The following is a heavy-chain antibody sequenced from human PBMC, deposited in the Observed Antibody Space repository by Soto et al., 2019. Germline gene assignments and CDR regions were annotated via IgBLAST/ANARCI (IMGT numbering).Heavy chain of an antibody. CDR3: ASATATTNYYYMDV. CDR2: ITPFFGIT. CDR1: GSTFISYT. D-gene: IGHD4-17*01. Sequence: QVQLVQSGAEVKRPGSSVKVSCVASGSTFISYTFSWVRQAPGQGLEWMGRITPFFGITNYAQKFHGRVTITADKSTGTAYMELSSLRSEDTAVYYCASATATTNYYYMDVWGKGTTVTVSS. J-gene: IGHJ6*03. V-gene: IGHV1-69*02.